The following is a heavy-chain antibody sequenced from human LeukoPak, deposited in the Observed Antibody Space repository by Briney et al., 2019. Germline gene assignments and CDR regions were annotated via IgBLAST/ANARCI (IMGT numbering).Heavy chain of an antibody. Sequence: GESLKISCKASGYSFTSYWIGWVRRMPGKGLEWMGIIYPGDSATRYSPSFQGQVTISADKSINTAYLQWSSLNASDTAIYYCARRGEAMDPFDYWGQGTLVTLSS. CDR1: GYSFTSYW. J-gene: IGHJ4*02. CDR2: IYPGDSAT. D-gene: IGHD5-18*01. CDR3: ARRGEAMDPFDY. V-gene: IGHV5-51*01.